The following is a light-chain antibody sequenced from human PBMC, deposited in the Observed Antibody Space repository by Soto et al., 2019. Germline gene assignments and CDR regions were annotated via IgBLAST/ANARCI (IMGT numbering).Light chain of an antibody. CDR1: NSDVGDYDY. V-gene: IGLV2-11*01. J-gene: IGLJ6*01. Sequence: QSALTQPRSVSGSPGPAVTFSCTGTNSDVGDYDYVSWYQQLPGEAPKLIIYDVTKRPSGVPNRFSGSKSGNTASLTISGLQAEDEADYFCSSFAGSYPHVFGSGTKLTVL. CDR3: SSFAGSYPHV. CDR2: DVT.